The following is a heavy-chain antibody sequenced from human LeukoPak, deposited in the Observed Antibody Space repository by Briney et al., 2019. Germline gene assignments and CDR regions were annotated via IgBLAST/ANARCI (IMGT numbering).Heavy chain of an antibody. D-gene: IGHD2-2*01. Sequence: GGSLRLSCAASGFTFSSYGMHWVRQAPGKGLGWVAFIRYDGSNKYYADSVKGRFTISRDNSKNTLYLQMNSLRAEDTAVYYCAKDKGLVVPAASRTPDYWGQGTLVTVSS. CDR1: GFTFSSYG. V-gene: IGHV3-30*02. CDR2: IRYDGSNK. J-gene: IGHJ4*02. CDR3: AKDKGLVVPAASRTPDY.